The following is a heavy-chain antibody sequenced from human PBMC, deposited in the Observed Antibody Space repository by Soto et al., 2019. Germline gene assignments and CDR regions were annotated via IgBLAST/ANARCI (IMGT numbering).Heavy chain of an antibody. Sequence: QVQLVQSGAEVKKPGASVKVSCKTSGYIFTAYSMHWVRQAPGQGLEWMGVVNPSGGSAHYAQSFEGRVTLTRDTSTSTFYRELSSLRSEDTAVYYCAREENCRGGTCYSEYFTTGARAPWSPTPQ. CDR3: AREENCRGGTCYSEYFTT. CDR2: VNPSGGSA. D-gene: IGHD2-15*01. CDR1: GYIFTAYS. J-gene: IGHJ1*01. V-gene: IGHV1-46*01.